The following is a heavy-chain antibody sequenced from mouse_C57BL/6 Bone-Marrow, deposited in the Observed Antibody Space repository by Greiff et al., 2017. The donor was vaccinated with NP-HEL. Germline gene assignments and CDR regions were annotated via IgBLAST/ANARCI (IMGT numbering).Heavy chain of an antibody. V-gene: IGHV2-2*01. J-gene: IGHJ3*01. Sequence: VQLQQSGPGLVQPSQSLSITCTVSGFSLTSYGVHWVRQSPGKGLEWLGVIWSGGSTDSNAAFISRLSISKDNSKSQVFFKMNSLQADDTAIYYCARSFAYWGQGTLVTVSA. CDR2: IWSGGST. CDR3: ARSFAY. CDR1: GFSLTSYG.